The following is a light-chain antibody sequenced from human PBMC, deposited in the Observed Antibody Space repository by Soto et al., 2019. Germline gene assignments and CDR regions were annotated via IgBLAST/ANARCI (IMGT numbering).Light chain of an antibody. J-gene: IGLJ3*02. CDR3: GTWDTTLNVGV. V-gene: IGLV1-51*01. CDR1: SSSVGHES. Sequence: QSVLTQPPSVSAAPGQTVTISCSGSSSSVGHESVSWYQSLPGTAPKLLIYDNYKRPSAIPDRSSGSQSGTSATLGITGLQTGDGADYYCGTWDTTLNVGVFGGGTKVTVL. CDR2: DNY.